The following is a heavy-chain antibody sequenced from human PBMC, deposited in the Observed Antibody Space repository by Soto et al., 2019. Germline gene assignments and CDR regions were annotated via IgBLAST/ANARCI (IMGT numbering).Heavy chain of an antibody. D-gene: IGHD2-15*01. J-gene: IGHJ5*02. CDR3: ARGLVVVVAATRNWFDA. Sequence: ASVKVSCKASGCTFTGYYMHWVRQAAGQGLERMGWINPNSGGTNYAQKVQGRVTITRDTPIRTAHMELSRLRSDDTAGYYCARGLVVVVAATRNWFDAWVQGTLVTVSS. CDR2: INPNSGGT. V-gene: IGHV1-2*02. CDR1: GCTFTGYY.